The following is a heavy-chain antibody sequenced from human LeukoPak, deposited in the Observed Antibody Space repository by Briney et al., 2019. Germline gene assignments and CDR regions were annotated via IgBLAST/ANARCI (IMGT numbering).Heavy chain of an antibody. J-gene: IGHJ6*04. Sequence: SLRLSCAASGFTFDDYGMYWVRQAPGKGLEWVSGISWASGYIDYADSVKGRFTISRDNAKNSLYLQMNSLRAEDTAVYYCAELGITMIGGVWGKGTTVTISS. CDR2: ISWASGYI. CDR1: GFTFDDYG. D-gene: IGHD3-10*02. CDR3: AELGITMIGGV. V-gene: IGHV3-9*01.